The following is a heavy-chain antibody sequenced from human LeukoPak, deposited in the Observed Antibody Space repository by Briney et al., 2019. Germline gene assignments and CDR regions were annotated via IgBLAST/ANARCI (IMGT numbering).Heavy chain of an antibody. CDR2: IGTASDA. J-gene: IGHJ4*02. CDR1: GFAFSDYD. V-gene: IGHV3-13*01. CDR3: ARDMETARWLQQHRTFDW. Sequence: GGSLRLSCVASGFAFSDYDMHWVRQATGKGLEWVSAIGTASDAYYPGTVRGRFTVSRDNAKNSLSLLMNSLRAEDTAVYYCARDMETARWLQQHRTFDWWGQGTLVTVSS. D-gene: IGHD5-24*01.